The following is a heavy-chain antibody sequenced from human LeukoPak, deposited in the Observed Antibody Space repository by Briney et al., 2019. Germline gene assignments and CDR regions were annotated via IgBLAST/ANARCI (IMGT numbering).Heavy chain of an antibody. CDR1: GFIFSSYW. Sequence: PGGSLRLPCAASGFIFSSYWMHWVRQAPGKGLVWVSRINSDGSSTSYADSVKGRFTISRDNAKNTLYLQMNSLRAEDTAVYHCARRVVVPAAPYYFDYWGQGTLVTVSS. V-gene: IGHV3-74*01. J-gene: IGHJ4*02. D-gene: IGHD2-2*01. CDR2: INSDGSST. CDR3: ARRVVVPAAPYYFDY.